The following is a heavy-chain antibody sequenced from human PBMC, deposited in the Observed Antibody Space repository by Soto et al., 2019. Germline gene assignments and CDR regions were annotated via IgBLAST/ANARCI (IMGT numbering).Heavy chain of an antibody. D-gene: IGHD6-13*01. V-gene: IGHV1-46*03. CDR1: GYTFTSYY. J-gene: IGHJ6*02. CDR3: ARHYPLFYSRCWYSYYYGMDV. CDR2: INPSGGST. Sequence: QVQLVQSGAEVKKPGASVKVSCKASGYTFTSYYMHWVRQAPGQGLEWMGIINPSGGSTSYAQKFLTRVTRTTDRSTSRVYMELSSLRSEDTAVYYCARHYPLFYSRCWYSYYYGMDVWGQGTTVTVSS.